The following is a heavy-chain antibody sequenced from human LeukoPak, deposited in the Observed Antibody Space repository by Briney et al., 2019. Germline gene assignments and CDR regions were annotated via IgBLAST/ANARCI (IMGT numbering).Heavy chain of an antibody. J-gene: IGHJ1*01. CDR1: GFTFNNYA. Sequence: GGSLRLSCAASGFTFNNYAMTWVRQAPGKGLEWVSAISGSGGTTLYADSVKGRFAISRDNSKSTLYLQMNSLRAEDTAVYYCAKDQGIQLWLKYFQHWGQGTLVTVSS. CDR3: AKDQGIQLWLKYFQH. V-gene: IGHV3-23*01. CDR2: ISGSGGTT. D-gene: IGHD5-18*01.